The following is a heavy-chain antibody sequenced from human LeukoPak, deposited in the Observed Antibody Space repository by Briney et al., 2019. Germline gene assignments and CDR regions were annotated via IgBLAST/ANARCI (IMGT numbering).Heavy chain of an antibody. J-gene: IGHJ3*02. Sequence: PGGSLRLSCAASGFTFSSYSMNWVRQAPGKGLEWVSSISSSSSYICYADSVKGRFTISRDNAKNSLYLQMNSLRAEDTAVYYCARDFSMIVVDSPPDAFDIWGQGTMVTVSS. V-gene: IGHV3-21*01. CDR1: GFTFSSYS. D-gene: IGHD3-22*01. CDR3: ARDFSMIVVDSPPDAFDI. CDR2: ISSSSSYI.